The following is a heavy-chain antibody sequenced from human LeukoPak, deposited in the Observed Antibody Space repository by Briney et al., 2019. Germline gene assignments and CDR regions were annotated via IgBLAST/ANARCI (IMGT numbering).Heavy chain of an antibody. J-gene: IGHJ6*03. V-gene: IGHV5-51*01. Sequence: GESLKISCKGSGYSFTNYWIGWVRQMPGKGLECMGIIYPGDSDTRYSPSFQGQVTISADKSLNTAYLQWSSLKASDTAMYYCARFRDHYMGVWGEGSTVTVSS. D-gene: IGHD2-21*02. CDR2: IYPGDSDT. CDR3: ARFRDHYMGV. CDR1: GYSFTNYW.